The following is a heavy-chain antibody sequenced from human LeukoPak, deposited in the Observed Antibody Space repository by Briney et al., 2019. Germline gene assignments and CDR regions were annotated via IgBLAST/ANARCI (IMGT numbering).Heavy chain of an antibody. J-gene: IGHJ4*02. CDR3: ARQKILDDNYDSSGYYVDQ. D-gene: IGHD3-22*01. V-gene: IGHV4-39*01. CDR2: IYYRGRT. Sequence: SETLSLTCTVSNGSIITSSYYWGWIRQPPGKGLEWIGSIYYRGRTYYSPSLKTRVTISADTSNNQFSLNLSSVTASDTAVYYCARQKILDDNYDSSGYYVDQWGQGSLVTVSS. CDR1: NGSIITSSYY.